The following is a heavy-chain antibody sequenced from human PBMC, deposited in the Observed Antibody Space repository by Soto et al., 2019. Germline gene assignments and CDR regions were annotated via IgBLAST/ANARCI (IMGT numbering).Heavy chain of an antibody. Sequence: QVQLVQSGAEVRKPGASVKVSCEASGYSLTSYYMHWVRRAPGQGLEWMGITNPSDGSTNYAQKFQGRVTMTSDTSTSTVYMEMISLRAEDTAMYYCARSYVTSRPIDFWGQGTLVTVSS. CDR3: ARSYVTSRPIDF. D-gene: IGHD3-10*02. J-gene: IGHJ4*02. V-gene: IGHV1-46*01. CDR2: TNPSDGST. CDR1: GYSLTSYY.